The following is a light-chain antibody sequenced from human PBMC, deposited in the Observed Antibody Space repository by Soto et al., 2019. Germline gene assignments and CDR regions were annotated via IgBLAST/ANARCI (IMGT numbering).Light chain of an antibody. Sequence: QSALTQPASVSGSPGQSITISCTGTSSDIGAYNHVSWYQQYPGKAPTLMIYVVTNRPSGVSSRFSGSKSGNTASLTISGLQAEDEGDYYCSSYTTSDTWVFGGGTKVTVL. CDR1: SSDIGAYNH. J-gene: IGLJ3*02. CDR2: VVT. V-gene: IGLV2-14*01. CDR3: SSYTTSDTWV.